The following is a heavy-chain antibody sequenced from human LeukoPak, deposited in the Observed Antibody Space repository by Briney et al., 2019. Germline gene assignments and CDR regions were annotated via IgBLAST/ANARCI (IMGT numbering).Heavy chain of an antibody. J-gene: IGHJ4*02. D-gene: IGHD6-13*01. Sequence: SETLSLTCTVSGGSISSSSYYWGWIRQPPGKGLEWIGSIYYSGSTYYNPSLKSRVTISVDTSKNQFSLKLSSVTAADTAVYYCATDRGGSSSWTDYWGQGTLVTVSS. CDR1: GGSISSSSYY. V-gene: IGHV4-39*07. CDR3: ATDRGGSSSWTDY. CDR2: IYYSGST.